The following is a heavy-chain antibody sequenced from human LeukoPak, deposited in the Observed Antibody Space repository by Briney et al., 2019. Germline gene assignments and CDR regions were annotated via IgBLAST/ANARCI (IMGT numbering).Heavy chain of an antibody. D-gene: IGHD2-21*01. CDR3: ARVVTKPYYYYYYMDV. J-gene: IGHJ6*03. CDR1: GYTFTSYG. V-gene: IGHV1-18*01. Sequence: ASVKVSCKASGYTFTSYGIGWVRQAPGQGLEWMGWISAYNGNTNYAQKLQGRVTMTTDTSTSTAYMELRSLRSDDTAVYYCARVVTKPYYYYYYMDVWGKGTTVTVSS. CDR2: ISAYNGNT.